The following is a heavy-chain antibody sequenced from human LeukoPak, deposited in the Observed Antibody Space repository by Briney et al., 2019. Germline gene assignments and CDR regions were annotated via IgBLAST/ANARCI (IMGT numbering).Heavy chain of an antibody. Sequence: GGSLRLSCAASGFTFDDYAMHWVRQAPGKGLEWISLISWDGGSTYYADSVKGRFTISRDNSKSSLYLQMNSLRAEDTALYYCAKDDVRVTAARTNYYYYYMDVWGKGTTVTVSS. V-gene: IGHV3-43D*03. D-gene: IGHD6-13*01. CDR1: GFTFDDYA. CDR3: AKDDVRVTAARTNYYYYYMDV. CDR2: ISWDGGST. J-gene: IGHJ6*03.